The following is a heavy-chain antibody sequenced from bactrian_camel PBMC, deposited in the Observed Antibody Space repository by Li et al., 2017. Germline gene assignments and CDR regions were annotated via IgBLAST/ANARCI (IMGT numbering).Heavy chain of an antibody. CDR1: GFTFSNYW. CDR2: INAAGSST. Sequence: HVQLVESGGGLVQPGGSLRLSCAASGFTFSNYWMYWVRQAPGKGLEWVSTINAAGSSTYYAESVKGRFTISRDNAKNTVYLQMNSVKPVDTVVYYCVRDLGTTGWYFDNWGQGTQVTVS. V-gene: IGHV3S1*01. J-gene: IGHJ6*01. CDR3: VRDLGTTGWYFDN. D-gene: IGHD5*01.